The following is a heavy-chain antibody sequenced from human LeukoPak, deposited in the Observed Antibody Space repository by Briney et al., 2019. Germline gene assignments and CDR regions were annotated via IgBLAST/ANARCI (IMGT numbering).Heavy chain of an antibody. CDR2: IYYSGST. Sequence: SETLSLTCTVSDGSISSDYWSWIRQPPGKGLEWIGYIYYSGSTNYNPFLKSRVTISIDASKNQFSLKLSSVTTADTAVYYCARGSLGRDGYHFDSWGQGTLVTVSS. CDR3: ARGSLGRDGYHFDS. V-gene: IGHV4-59*01. D-gene: IGHD5-24*01. CDR1: DGSISSDY. J-gene: IGHJ4*02.